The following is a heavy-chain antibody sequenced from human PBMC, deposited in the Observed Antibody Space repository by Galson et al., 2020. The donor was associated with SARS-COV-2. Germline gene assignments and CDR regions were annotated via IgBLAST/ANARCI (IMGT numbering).Heavy chain of an antibody. D-gene: IGHD1-20*01. J-gene: IGHJ6*02. CDR2: IYYSGST. Sequence: ASETLSLTCTVSGGSISGGGYYWNWIRQHPGKGLEWIGSIYYSGSTYYNPSLKSRVTISIGTSKSHFSLKLSSVTAADTAVYYCARGYRQSVYGLDGWGRGTTVTVSS. CDR3: ARGYRQSVYGLDG. V-gene: IGHV4-31*03. CDR1: GGSISGGGYY.